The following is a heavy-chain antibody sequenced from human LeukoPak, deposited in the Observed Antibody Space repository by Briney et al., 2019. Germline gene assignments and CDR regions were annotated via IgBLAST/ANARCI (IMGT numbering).Heavy chain of an antibody. CDR2: IYHTGST. CDR1: GYSISSGYY. D-gene: IGHD3-22*01. CDR3: ARASYSYDINGWVPFDY. J-gene: IGHJ4*02. Sequence: SETLSLTCTVSGYSISSGYYWGWIRQPPGKGLEWIGSIYHTGSTYYNPSLKSRVTISVDTSKNQFSLKLSSVTAADTAVYYCARASYSYDINGWVPFDYWGQGTLVTVSS. V-gene: IGHV4-38-2*02.